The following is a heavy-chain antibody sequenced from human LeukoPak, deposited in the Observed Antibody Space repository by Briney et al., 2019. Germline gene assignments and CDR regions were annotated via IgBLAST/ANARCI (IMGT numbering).Heavy chain of an antibody. J-gene: IGHJ4*02. Sequence: GRSLRLSCAASGFTASSNYMSWVRQAPGKRLGWVSVIYSGGSTYYADSVKGRFTISRDNSKNTLYLQMNSLRAEDTAVYYCWGYYDSSGYYLDYWGQGTLVTVSS. V-gene: IGHV3-66*01. CDR3: WGYYDSSGYYLDY. CDR2: IYSGGST. D-gene: IGHD3-22*01. CDR1: GFTASSNY.